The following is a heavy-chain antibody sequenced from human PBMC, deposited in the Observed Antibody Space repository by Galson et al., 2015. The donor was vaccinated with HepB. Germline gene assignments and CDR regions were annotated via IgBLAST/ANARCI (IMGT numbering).Heavy chain of an antibody. V-gene: IGHV3-30-3*01. CDR1: GFTFSNYP. J-gene: IGHJ4*02. CDR3: ARDPGAGYCSSASTCWRLTYFDY. CDR2: ISFDGSNK. D-gene: IGHD2-2*01. Sequence: SLRLSCAASGFTFSNYPMYWVRQPPGKGLEWVAVISFDGSNKYYADSVKGRFTISRDNSKNTLYLQMNSLRAEDTALYYCARDPGAGYCSSASTCWRLTYFDYWGQGTLVTVSS.